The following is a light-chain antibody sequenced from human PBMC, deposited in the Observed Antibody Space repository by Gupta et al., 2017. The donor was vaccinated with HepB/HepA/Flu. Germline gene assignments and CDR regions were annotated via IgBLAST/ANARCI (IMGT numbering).Light chain of an antibody. V-gene: IGLV3-1*01. CDR1: KLGDKY. CDR3: QAWDSSTAV. Sequence: SYVLTQPPSLSVSPGQTASITCSGDKLGDKYTCWYQQKPGQSPVLVIYQDIKRPSGIPERFSGSNSGNTATLTISGTQAMDEADYYCQAWDSSTAVFGGGTKLTVL. J-gene: IGLJ2*01. CDR2: QDI.